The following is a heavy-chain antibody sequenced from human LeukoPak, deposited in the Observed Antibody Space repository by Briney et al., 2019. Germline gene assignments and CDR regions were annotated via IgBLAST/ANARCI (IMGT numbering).Heavy chain of an antibody. V-gene: IGHV5-51*01. CDR3: ATQTYGDYVLGAFDI. CDR2: IYPGDSDT. Sequence: GESLKISCKGSGYSFTSYWIGWVRQMPGKGLEWMGIIYPGDSDTRYSPSFQGQVTISADKSISTAYLQWSSLKASDTAMYYCATQTYGDYVLGAFDIWGQGTMVTVSS. CDR1: GYSFTSYW. D-gene: IGHD4-17*01. J-gene: IGHJ3*02.